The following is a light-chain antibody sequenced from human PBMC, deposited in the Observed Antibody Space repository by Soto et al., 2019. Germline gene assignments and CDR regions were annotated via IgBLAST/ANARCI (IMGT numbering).Light chain of an antibody. CDR1: QDIGNF. CDR3: QQLNNYPLT. J-gene: IGKJ4*01. CDR2: SAS. V-gene: IGKV1-9*01. Sequence: DIQLTQSPSFVSASVGDRVTITCRASQDIGNFLAWYQQKPGKAPKLLIYSASTLQSGVPSRFSGSGSAAEFSLTISSLQPEDFAAYFYQQLNNYPLTFGGGTKVEI.